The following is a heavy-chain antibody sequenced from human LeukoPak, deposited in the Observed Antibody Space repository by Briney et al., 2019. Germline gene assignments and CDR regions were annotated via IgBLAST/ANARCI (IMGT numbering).Heavy chain of an antibody. CDR1: GFTFDDYA. J-gene: IGHJ5*02. D-gene: IGHD6-13*01. V-gene: IGHV3-9*01. CDR2: ISWNSGSI. Sequence: GGSLRLSCAASGFTFDDYAMHWVRQAPGKGLEWVAGISWNSGSIGYADSVKGRFTISRDNAKNSLDLQRNSLRAEDTALYYCAKSGAAAAGPSFNWFDPWGQGTLVTVSS. CDR3: AKSGAAAAGPSFNWFDP.